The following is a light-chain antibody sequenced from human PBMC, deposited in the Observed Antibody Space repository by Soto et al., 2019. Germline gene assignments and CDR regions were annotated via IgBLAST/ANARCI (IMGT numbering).Light chain of an antibody. J-gene: IGKJ5*01. CDR3: QQYNSYPT. CDR2: KAS. CDR1: QSISSW. Sequence: DIQMTQSPSTLSASVGDRVTITCRASQSISSWLAWYQQKPGKAPKLLIYKASSLDSGVPSRFSGRGSGTEFTLTISSLQPDDFVTYYCQQYNSYPTFGQGTRLEIK. V-gene: IGKV1-5*03.